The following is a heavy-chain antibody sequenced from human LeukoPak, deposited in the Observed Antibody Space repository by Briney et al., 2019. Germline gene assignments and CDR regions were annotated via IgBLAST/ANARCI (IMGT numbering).Heavy chain of an antibody. CDR3: ARHTYDILTGYSTYYFDY. J-gene: IGHJ4*02. CDR1: GGSISSSNW. Sequence: SETLSLTCAVSGGSISSSNWWSWVRQPPGKGLEWIGEIYHSGSTNYNPSLKSRVTISVDTSKNQFSLKLSSVTAADTAVYYCARHTYDILTGYSTYYFDYWGQGTLVTVSS. D-gene: IGHD3-9*01. CDR2: IYHSGST. V-gene: IGHV4-4*02.